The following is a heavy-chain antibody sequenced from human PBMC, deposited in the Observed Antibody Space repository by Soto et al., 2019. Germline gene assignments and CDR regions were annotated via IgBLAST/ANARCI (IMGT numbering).Heavy chain of an antibody. CDR2: IRLNSRTI. Sequence: EVQLVESGGGLVQSGGSLRLSCAASGFNFNNYGMNRVRQAPEKGLEWVSYIRLNSRTIEYADSVKGRFTISRDNAKTKNSLYLQMNSLRDEDTAMYYCVRGGVARPDYWGQGTLVTVSS. V-gene: IGHV3-48*02. CDR1: GFNFNNYG. D-gene: IGHD6-6*01. CDR3: VRGGVARPDY. J-gene: IGHJ4*02.